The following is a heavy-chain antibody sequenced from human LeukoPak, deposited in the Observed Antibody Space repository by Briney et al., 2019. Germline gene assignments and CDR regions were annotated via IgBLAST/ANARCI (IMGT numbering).Heavy chain of an antibody. J-gene: IGHJ3*02. V-gene: IGHV1-8*02. CDR3: ARAELRDGYNGGAFDI. CDR2: MNPNSGNT. CDR1: GYTFTGYY. D-gene: IGHD5-24*01. Sequence: ASVKVSCKASGYTFTGYYMHWVRQAPGQGLEWMGWMNPNSGNTGYAQKFQGRVTMTRNTSISTAYMELSSLRSEDTAVYYCARAELRDGYNGGAFDIWGQGTMVTVSS.